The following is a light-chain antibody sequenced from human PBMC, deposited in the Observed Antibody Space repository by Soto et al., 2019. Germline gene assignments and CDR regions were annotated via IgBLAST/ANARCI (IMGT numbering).Light chain of an antibody. Sequence: DVVMTQSPLSLPVTLGQPASISCRSSQSLVFSDGNTYLNWFHQRPGQSPRRLIYKVSDLDSGVPVRFIGSGSCTYFTLRISIVEAEDVVLYFFMQATRWPLIVGAGTKVEIQ. J-gene: IGKJ4*01. CDR2: KVS. CDR3: MQATRWPLI. CDR1: QSLVFSDGNTY. V-gene: IGKV2-30*01.